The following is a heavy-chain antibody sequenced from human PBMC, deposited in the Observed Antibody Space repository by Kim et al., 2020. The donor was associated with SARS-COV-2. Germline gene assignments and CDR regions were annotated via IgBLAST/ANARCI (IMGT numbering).Heavy chain of an antibody. CDR2: IYAGDSDT. V-gene: IGHV5-51*07. Sequence: GESLKISCKGSGYSFSSYWVAWVHQTPGKGLEWMGIIYAGDSDTRYSPSFQGQVTMSVDKSISTAYLQWGSLKASDSAVYYCGRSKTGYSSSWYRALDIWGQGTMITVSS. J-gene: IGHJ3*02. D-gene: IGHD6-13*01. CDR3: GRSKTGYSSSWYRALDI. CDR1: GYSFSSYW.